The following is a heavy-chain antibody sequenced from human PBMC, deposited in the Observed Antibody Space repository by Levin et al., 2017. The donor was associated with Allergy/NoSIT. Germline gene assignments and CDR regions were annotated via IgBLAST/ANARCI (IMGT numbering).Heavy chain of an antibody. CDR3: ARGLRGARIQGSDRFDY. V-gene: IGHV4-34*01. D-gene: IGHD3-10*01. CDR1: GGSFSGYY. CDR2: INHSGST. Sequence: SETLSLTCAVYGGSFSGYYWSWIRQPPGKGLEWIGEINHSGSTNYNPSLKSRVTISVDTSKNQFSLKLSSVTAADTALYYCARGLRGARIQGSDRFDYWGQGTLVTVSS. J-gene: IGHJ4*02.